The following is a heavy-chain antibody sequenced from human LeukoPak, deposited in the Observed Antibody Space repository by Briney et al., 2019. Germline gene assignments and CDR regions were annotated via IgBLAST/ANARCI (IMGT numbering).Heavy chain of an antibody. CDR2: IIPIFGTT. D-gene: IGHD3-3*01. CDR3: ATGGFGVTGARRLFGWFDP. Sequence: GASVKVSCKASGYTFTGYYMHWVRQAPGQGLEWMGGIIPIFGTTNYSQKFQGRVTITADKSTNTAYIKLSSLRSEDTAIYYCATGGFGVTGARRLFGWFDPWGQGTLVTVSS. V-gene: IGHV1-69*06. CDR1: GYTFTGYY. J-gene: IGHJ5*02.